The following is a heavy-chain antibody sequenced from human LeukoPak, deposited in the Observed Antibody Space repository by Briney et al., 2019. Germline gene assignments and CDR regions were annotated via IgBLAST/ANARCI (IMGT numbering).Heavy chain of an antibody. D-gene: IGHD2-2*01. CDR3: ARNPRGYCSSTSCYLGVYYFDY. CDR1: GYSISSGYY. V-gene: IGHV4-38-2*02. Sequence: SETLSLTCTVSGYSISSGYYWGWIRQPPGKGLEWIGSIYHSGSTYYNPSLKSRVTISVDTSKNQFSLQLNSVTPEDTAVYYCARNPRGYCSSTSCYLGVYYFDYWGQGTLVTVSS. CDR2: IYHSGST. J-gene: IGHJ4*02.